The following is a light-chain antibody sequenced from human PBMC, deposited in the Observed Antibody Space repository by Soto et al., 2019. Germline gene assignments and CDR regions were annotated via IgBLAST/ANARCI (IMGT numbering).Light chain of an antibody. J-gene: IGLJ1*01. CDR3: SSYTRSSTPHV. V-gene: IGLV2-14*03. Sequence: QSALTQPASVSGSPGQSITISCTGISSDVGGYNYVSWYQQLPCKAPKLIIYDVSNRPTGVYNRFSASRSANAASLTISGIPAEDEAQYYCSSYTRSSTPHVFGTGTKLTV. CDR1: SSDVGGYNY. CDR2: DVS.